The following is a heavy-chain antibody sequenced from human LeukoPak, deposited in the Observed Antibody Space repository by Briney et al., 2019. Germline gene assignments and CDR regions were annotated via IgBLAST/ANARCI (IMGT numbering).Heavy chain of an antibody. V-gene: IGHV3-23*01. CDR3: AKDTGRITKTVPKDSSDI. Sequence: GGSLRLSCTASGFTFSSYGMCWVRQAPGKGLEWVSAIRGSGGTTYYADSVKGRFTISRDNSKNTLYLQMNSLRAADTALYYCAKDTGRITKTVPKDSSDIWGQGTVVPVSS. J-gene: IGHJ3*02. D-gene: IGHD1-14*01. CDR2: IRGSGGTT. CDR1: GFTFSSYG.